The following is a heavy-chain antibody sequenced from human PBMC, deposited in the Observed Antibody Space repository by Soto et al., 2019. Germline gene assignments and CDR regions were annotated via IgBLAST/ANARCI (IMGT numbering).Heavy chain of an antibody. CDR1: GFTFDDDA. V-gene: IGHV3-9*01. D-gene: IGHD4-4*01. J-gene: IGHJ4*02. CDR3: AKGGATVTTWFDY. Sequence: LRLSCAASGFTFDDDAMHWVRQAPGKGLEWVSSISWDSGIIGYADSVKGRFTISRDNAKNSLYLQMNSLRAEDTALYYCAKGGATVTTWFDYWGQGTRVTVSS. CDR2: ISWDSGII.